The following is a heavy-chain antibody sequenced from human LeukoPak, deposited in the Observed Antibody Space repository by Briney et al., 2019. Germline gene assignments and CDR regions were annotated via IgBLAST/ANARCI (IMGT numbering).Heavy chain of an antibody. Sequence: GGSLRLSCAASGFVVSTNYMTWVRQPPGKGLEWVSVIYKDGRTLYTDSAKGRFTISRDNSKNTVYLQMSSLRVEDTAVYYCAKSLTYYHENSDSIWGQGTLVTVSS. J-gene: IGHJ4*02. CDR1: GFVVSTNY. D-gene: IGHD3-22*01. CDR2: IYKDGRT. V-gene: IGHV3-53*01. CDR3: AKSLTYYHENSDSI.